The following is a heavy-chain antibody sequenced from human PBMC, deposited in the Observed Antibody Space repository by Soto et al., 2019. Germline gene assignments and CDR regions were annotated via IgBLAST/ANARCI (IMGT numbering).Heavy chain of an antibody. CDR2: IWYDGSNK. D-gene: IGHD2-2*01. CDR3: ARVTEDCSSTSCYDGRGWFDL. J-gene: IGHJ5*02. CDR1: GFTFSSYG. Sequence: QVQLVESGGGVVQPGRSLRLSCAASGFTFSSYGMHWVRQAPGKGLEWVAVIWYDGSNKYYADSVKGRFTISRDNSKHTLYLQMNSMRAADTDVYYSARVTEDCSSTSCYDGRGWFDLWGQGTLVTVSS. V-gene: IGHV3-33*01.